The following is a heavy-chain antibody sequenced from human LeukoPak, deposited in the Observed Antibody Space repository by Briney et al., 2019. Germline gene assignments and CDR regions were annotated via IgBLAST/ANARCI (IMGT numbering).Heavy chain of an antibody. CDR3: AREMGGSFGY. CDR1: GFTFSSYA. J-gene: IGHJ4*02. D-gene: IGHD1-26*01. CDR2: TGNRANSYTT. V-gene: IGHV3-72*01. Sequence: GGSLRLSCAASGFTFSSYAMSWVRQAPGKGLEWVGRTGNRANSYTTEYAASVKGRFTISRDDSKNSLYLQMNSLKTEDTAVYYCAREMGGSFGYWGQGTLVTVSS.